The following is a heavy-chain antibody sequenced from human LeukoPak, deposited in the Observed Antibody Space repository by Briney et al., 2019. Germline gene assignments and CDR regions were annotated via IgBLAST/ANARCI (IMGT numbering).Heavy chain of an antibody. CDR1: GFTFSGYA. V-gene: IGHV3-23*01. CDR2: ISGSGGST. CDR3: ARSPLVRYFDWAYFDY. Sequence: GGSLRLSCAASGFTFSGYAMSWVRQAPGKGLEWVSAISGSGGSTYYADSVKGRFTISRDNSKNTLYLQMNSLRAEDTAVYYCARSPLVRYFDWAYFDYWGQGTLVTVSS. D-gene: IGHD3-9*01. J-gene: IGHJ4*02.